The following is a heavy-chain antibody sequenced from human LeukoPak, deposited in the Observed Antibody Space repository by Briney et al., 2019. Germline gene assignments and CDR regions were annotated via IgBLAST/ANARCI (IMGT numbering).Heavy chain of an antibody. V-gene: IGHV1-69*13. CDR1: GGTFSSYA. CDR2: IIPIFGTA. J-gene: IGHJ5*02. D-gene: IGHD5-24*01. Sequence: SVKVSCKASGGTFSSYAISWVRQAPGQGLEWMGGIIPIFGTANYAQKFQGRVTITADESTSTAYMELSSLRSEDTAVYYCAGRWLQLGPNWFDPWGQGTLVTVSS. CDR3: AGRWLQLGPNWFDP.